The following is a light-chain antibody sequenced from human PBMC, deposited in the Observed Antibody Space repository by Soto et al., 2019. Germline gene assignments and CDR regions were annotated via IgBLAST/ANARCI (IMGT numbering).Light chain of an antibody. Sequence: QSALTQPPSASGSPGQSVTISCTGASSDVGGYSYVSWYQQHPGKAPKLMIYEVSNRPSGISSRFSGSKSGNTASLTISGLQAEDEADYYCASYTSSSTSVIFGRGTKLTVL. CDR2: EVS. V-gene: IGLV2-14*01. CDR1: SSDVGGYSY. CDR3: ASYTSSSTSVI. J-gene: IGLJ2*01.